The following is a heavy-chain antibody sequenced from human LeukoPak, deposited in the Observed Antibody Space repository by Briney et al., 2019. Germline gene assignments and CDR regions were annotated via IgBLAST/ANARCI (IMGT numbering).Heavy chain of an antibody. D-gene: IGHD4-23*01. CDR3: ARAQFHLNSVFDY. J-gene: IGHJ4*02. Sequence: SETLSLTCAVYGGSFSGYYWSWIRQPPGKGLEWIGEINHSGSTNYNPSLKSRITISLDTSKNQFSLKLSSVTAADTAVYYCARAQFHLNSVFDYWGQGALVTVSS. V-gene: IGHV4-34*01. CDR2: INHSGST. CDR1: GGSFSGYY.